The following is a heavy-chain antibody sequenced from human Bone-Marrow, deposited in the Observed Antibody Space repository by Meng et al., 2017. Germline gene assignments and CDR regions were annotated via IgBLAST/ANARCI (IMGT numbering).Heavy chain of an antibody. V-gene: IGHV4-30-4*08. J-gene: IGHJ4*02. CDR2: IYYSGST. Sequence: QPQLQESGPGLVKPSEALSLTCRVSGGSISTSGYYWGWIRQPPGKGLEWIGYIYYSGSTYYNPSLRSRVTISVDTSKNQFSLILTSVTAADTAVYFCARVETATTNPYFDYWGQGTLVTVSS. CDR3: ARVETATTNPYFDY. D-gene: IGHD5-24*01. CDR1: GGSISTSGYY.